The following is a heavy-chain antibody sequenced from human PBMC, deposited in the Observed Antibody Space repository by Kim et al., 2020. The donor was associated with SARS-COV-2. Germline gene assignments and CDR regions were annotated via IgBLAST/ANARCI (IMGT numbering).Heavy chain of an antibody. V-gene: IGHV3-7*01. J-gene: IGHJ3*02. D-gene: IGHD6-6*01. CDR3: ASEQLVSHDAFDI. Sequence: YVDSVKGRFTISRDNAKNSLYLQMNSLRAEDTAVYYCASEQLVSHDAFDIWGQGTMVTVSS.